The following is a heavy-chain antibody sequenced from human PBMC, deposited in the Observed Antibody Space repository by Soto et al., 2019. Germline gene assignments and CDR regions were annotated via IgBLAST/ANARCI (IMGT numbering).Heavy chain of an antibody. CDR1: GYTFTSYA. Sequence: ASVKVSCKASGYTFTSYAMHWVRQAPGQRLEWMGWINAGNGNTKYSQKFQGRVTITRDTSASTAYMELSSLRSEDTAVYYCARGVVPPADYDYIWGSYRRSYYFDYWGQGTLVTVSS. D-gene: IGHD3-16*02. V-gene: IGHV1-3*01. CDR3: ARGVVPPADYDYIWGSYRRSYYFDY. J-gene: IGHJ4*02. CDR2: INAGNGNT.